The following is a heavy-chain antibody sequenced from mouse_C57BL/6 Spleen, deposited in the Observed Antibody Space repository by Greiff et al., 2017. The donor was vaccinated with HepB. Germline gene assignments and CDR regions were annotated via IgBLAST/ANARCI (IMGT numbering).Heavy chain of an antibody. D-gene: IGHD1-2*01. Sequence: VQVVESGPELVKPGASVKISCKASGYAFSSSWMNWVKQRPGKGLEWIGRIYPGDGDTNYNGKFKGKATLTADKSSSPAYMQLSSLTSEDSAVYFCAREATAYAMDYGGQGTSVTVSS. CDR2: IYPGDGDT. CDR3: AREATAYAMDY. V-gene: IGHV1-82*01. J-gene: IGHJ4*01. CDR1: GYAFSSSW.